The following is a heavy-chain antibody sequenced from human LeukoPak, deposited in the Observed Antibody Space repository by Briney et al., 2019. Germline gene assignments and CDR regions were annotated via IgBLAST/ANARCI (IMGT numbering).Heavy chain of an antibody. J-gene: IGHJ6*02. V-gene: IGHV1-2*04. D-gene: IGHD3-10*01. CDR1: GYTFTGYY. CDR3: ARGHLLLWFGELFRPPSYGMDV. CDR2: INPNSGGT. Sequence: ASVKVSCKASGYTFTGYYMHWVRQAPGQGLEWMGWINPNSGGTNYAQKFQGWVTMTRDTSISTAYMELSRLRSDDTAVYYCARGHLLLWFGELFRPPSYGMDVWGQGTTVTVSS.